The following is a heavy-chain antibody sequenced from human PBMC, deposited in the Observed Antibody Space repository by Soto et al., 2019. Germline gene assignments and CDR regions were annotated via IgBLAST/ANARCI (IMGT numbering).Heavy chain of an antibody. V-gene: IGHV3-53*04. J-gene: IGHJ6*03. CDR1: GFTVSSNY. CDR3: AYQLPAPYYYYYMDV. D-gene: IGHD2-2*01. Sequence: EVQLVESGGGLVQPGGSLRLSCAASGFTVSSNYMSWVRQAPGKGLEWVSVIYSGGSTYYADSVKGRFTISRRNSKNTLYLQMNSLRAEDTAVYYCAYQLPAPYYYYYMDVWGKGTTVTVSS. CDR2: IYSGGST.